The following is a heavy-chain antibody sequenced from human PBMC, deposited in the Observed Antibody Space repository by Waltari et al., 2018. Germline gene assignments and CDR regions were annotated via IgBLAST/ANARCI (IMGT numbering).Heavy chain of an antibody. V-gene: IGHV4-34*01. J-gene: IGHJ4*02. Sequence: QVQLQQWGAGLLRPSETLSLTCAVDGGSFSGYYWTGIRQPPGKGLEWIGEINHSGSTNYNPSLKSRVTISVDTSKNQFSLKLSSVTAADTAVYYCARGGEQWLLPDYFDYWGQGTLVTVSS. D-gene: IGHD6-19*01. CDR1: GGSFSGYY. CDR3: ARGGEQWLLPDYFDY. CDR2: INHSGST.